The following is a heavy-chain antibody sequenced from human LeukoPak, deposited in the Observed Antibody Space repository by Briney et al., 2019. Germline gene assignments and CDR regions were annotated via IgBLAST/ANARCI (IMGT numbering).Heavy chain of an antibody. J-gene: IGHJ3*02. D-gene: IGHD1-26*01. CDR2: ISGYNGKT. Sequence: ASVKVSYTASGYTFTSYGISWVRQAPGQGLEWMGWISGYNGKTKYAQKLQGRVTMTTDTSTSTVYMELRSLRSDDTAVYYCARDTVGATFPGAFDIWGQGTMVTVSS. CDR3: ARDTVGATFPGAFDI. V-gene: IGHV1-18*01. CDR1: GYTFTSYG.